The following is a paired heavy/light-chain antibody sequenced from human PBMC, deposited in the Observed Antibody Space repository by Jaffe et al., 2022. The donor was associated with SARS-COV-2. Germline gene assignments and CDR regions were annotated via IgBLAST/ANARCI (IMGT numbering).Heavy chain of an antibody. CDR2: LHYSGTF. V-gene: IGHV4-39*01. J-gene: IGHJ4*02. CDR1: GDSISSATYF. Sequence: QLQVQESGPGLVKPSETLSLTCIVSGDSISSATYFWGWFRRPPGKGLEWIGSLHYSGTFLYNPSLKSRAAMSIDTPTNQFSLKLTSVTAADTAVYFCATTPPLLDHWGQGTLVTVSS. CDR3: ATTPPLLDH.
Light chain of an antibody. Sequence: DIVMTQSPDSLAVSLGERATIYCTSSQSVLYRSNRDNCLAWYQQKPGQPPKLLIYWASTRESGVPDRFSGSGSGTNFTLTISSLQAEDVADYYCHQYCSTLSFGGGTKVEIK. CDR2: WAS. CDR1: QSVLYRSNRDNC. CDR3: HQYCSTLS. V-gene: IGKV4-1*01. J-gene: IGKJ4*01.